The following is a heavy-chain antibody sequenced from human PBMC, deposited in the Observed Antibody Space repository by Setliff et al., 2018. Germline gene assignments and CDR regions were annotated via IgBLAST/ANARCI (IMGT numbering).Heavy chain of an antibody. Sequence: GSLRLSCAASGFTFSRFGMYWVRQAPGKGLEWVAFVRYGGSNKYYADFVKGRFTLSRDNSKNTLYLQMNSLTTEDTAVYYCAKDSLEVVIALHGMDVWGQGTTVTVSS. CDR1: GFTFSRFG. CDR2: VRYGGSNK. CDR3: AKDSLEVVIALHGMDV. V-gene: IGHV3-30*02. D-gene: IGHD2-21*01. J-gene: IGHJ6*02.